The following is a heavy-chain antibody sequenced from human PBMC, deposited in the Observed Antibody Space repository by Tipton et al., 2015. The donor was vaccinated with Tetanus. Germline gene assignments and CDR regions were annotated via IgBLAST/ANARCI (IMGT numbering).Heavy chain of an antibody. CDR3: ARDWARMKIAAAGTYGLKAPAGY. CDR1: GFTFSSYS. Sequence: SLRLSCAASGFTFSSYSMNWVRQAPGKGLEWVSSISSSSSYIYYADSVKGRFTISRDNAKNSLYLQMNSLRAEDTAVYYCARDWARMKIAAAGTYGLKAPAGYWGQGTLVTVSS. CDR2: ISSSSSYI. J-gene: IGHJ4*02. D-gene: IGHD6-13*01. V-gene: IGHV3-21*01.